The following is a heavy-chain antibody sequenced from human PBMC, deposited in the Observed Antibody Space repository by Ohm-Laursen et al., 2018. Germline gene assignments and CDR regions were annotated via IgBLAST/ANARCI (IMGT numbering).Heavy chain of an antibody. CDR3: ARSFAVTTFYYHGMDV. V-gene: IGHV3-33*01. J-gene: IGHJ6*02. CDR2: IWYDGTYK. Sequence: SLRLSCTASGFTFSDYGMHWVRPAPGKGLEWVAAIWYDGTYKYYEDSAMGRFTVSRDNSKNTLNLQMDSLRAEDTAVYYCARSFAVTTFYYHGMDVWGQGTTVTVAS. CDR1: GFTFSDYG. D-gene: IGHD4-17*01.